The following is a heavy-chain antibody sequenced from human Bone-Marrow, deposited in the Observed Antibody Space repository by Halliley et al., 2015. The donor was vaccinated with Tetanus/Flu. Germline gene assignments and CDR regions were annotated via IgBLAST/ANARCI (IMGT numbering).Heavy chain of an antibody. V-gene: IGHV4-30-4*01. CDR2: NGSSGRP. J-gene: IGHJ6*02. CDR3: AREGDGADRGDV. D-gene: IGHD1-26*01. Sequence: LGWIGNNGSSGRPAYSPSLRGRLTISLDMSKNQLSLHLTAVTAADPAVYYCAREGDGADRGDVWGQGITVTVSS.